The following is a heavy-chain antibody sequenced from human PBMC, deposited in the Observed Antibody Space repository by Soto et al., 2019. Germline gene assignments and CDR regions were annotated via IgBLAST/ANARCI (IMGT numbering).Heavy chain of an antibody. CDR3: ARCTHGSTSCYGRLDI. V-gene: IGHV1-18*01. J-gene: IGHJ3*02. D-gene: IGHD2-2*01. CDR2: ISGYNGNT. Sequence: ASVKVSCKASGYTFTNSGISWVRQAPGQGLEWMGWISGYNGNTNYAQKFQGRVTMTTDTSTSTGYMDLRSLRSDDTAVYYCARCTHGSTSCYGRLDIWGQGTMVT. CDR1: GYTFTNSG.